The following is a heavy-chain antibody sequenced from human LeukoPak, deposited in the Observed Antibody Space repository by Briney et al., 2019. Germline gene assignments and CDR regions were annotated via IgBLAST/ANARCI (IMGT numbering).Heavy chain of an antibody. CDR2: IYYSGST. CDR1: GDSISSNY. V-gene: IGHV4-59*01. J-gene: IGHJ4*02. Sequence: SETLSLTCTVSGDSISSNYWSWIRQPPGKGLEWIGYIYYSGSTNYNPSLKSRVTISLDTSKNQFPLKLSSVTAADTAVYYCARAILSGYPDSWGQGTLVIVFS. D-gene: IGHD3-3*01. CDR3: ARAILSGYPDS.